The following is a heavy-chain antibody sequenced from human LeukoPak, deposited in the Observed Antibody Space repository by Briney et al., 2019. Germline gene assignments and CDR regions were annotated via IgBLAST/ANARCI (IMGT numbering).Heavy chain of an antibody. CDR1: GGSFSGYY. Sequence: SETLSLTCAVYGGSFSGYYWSWIRQPPGKGLEWIGEINHSGSTNYNPSLKSRVTISVDTSKNQLSLKLSSVTAAGTAVYYCARGDPRITIFGVVIHTDPNFVYWGQGTLVTVSS. V-gene: IGHV4-34*01. D-gene: IGHD3-3*01. CDR3: ARGDPRITIFGVVIHTDPNFVY. CDR2: INHSGST. J-gene: IGHJ4*02.